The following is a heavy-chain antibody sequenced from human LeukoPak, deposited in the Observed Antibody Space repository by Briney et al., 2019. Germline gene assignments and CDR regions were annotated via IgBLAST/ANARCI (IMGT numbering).Heavy chain of an antibody. Sequence: HGESLKISCKGSGYSFTSYWIGWVRQMPGKGLEWMGIIYPGDSDTRYSPSFQGQVTISADKSISTAYLQWSSLKASDTAMYYCARQATGTRIAAAGPRYYYYYMDVWGKGTTVTVSS. CDR2: IYPGDSDT. D-gene: IGHD6-13*01. V-gene: IGHV5-51*01. CDR3: ARQATGTRIAAAGPRYYYYYMDV. J-gene: IGHJ6*03. CDR1: GYSFTSYW.